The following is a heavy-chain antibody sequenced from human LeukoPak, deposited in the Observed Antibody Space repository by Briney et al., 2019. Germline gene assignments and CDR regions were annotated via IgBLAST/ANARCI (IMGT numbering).Heavy chain of an antibody. D-gene: IGHD5-12*01. CDR2: IYSSGST. V-gene: IGHV4-59*01. J-gene: IGHJ4*02. CDR3: ARDRRGYSAYGTGYDY. CDR1: GDSISNYY. Sequence: SETLPLMCTVSGDSISNYYGTWIRQPPGKGLEWIGYIYSSGSTNYNPSLKSRVTISLDTSKNQFSLKLSSVTAADTAVYYCARDRRGYSAYGTGYDYWGQGNLVTVSS.